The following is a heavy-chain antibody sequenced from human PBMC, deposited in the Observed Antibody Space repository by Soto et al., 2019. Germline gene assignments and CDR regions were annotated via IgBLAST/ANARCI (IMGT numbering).Heavy chain of an antibody. CDR2: IRSNGGTA. CDR3: ARGPPDDSRNYYPGDF. V-gene: IGHV3-74*03. J-gene: IGHJ4*02. CDR1: GFTFSTHW. Sequence: GGSLRLSCAASGFTFSTHWMHWVRQASGKGLVWVSRIRSNGGTATYADSVKGRFTISRDNVKNTLYLQMNGLRADDTAVYYCARGPPDDSRNYYPGDFWGQGTLVTVSS. D-gene: IGHD1-26*01.